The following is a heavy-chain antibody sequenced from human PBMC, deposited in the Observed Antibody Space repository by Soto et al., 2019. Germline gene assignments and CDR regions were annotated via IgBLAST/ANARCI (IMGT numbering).Heavy chain of an antibody. CDR1: RFTFSSDA. V-gene: IGHV3-30-3*01. CDR3: ARDPSSIAAAGLALYYYGMDV. Sequence: QVQLVESGGGVVQPGRSLRLSCAASRFTFSSDAMHWVLQAPGNGLERVAVISYDGSNKYYADSVKGRFTISRDNSKNTLYLDMNSRSAGDMAVYYCARDPSSIAAAGLALYYYGMDVWSQGTTVTVS. CDR2: ISYDGSNK. D-gene: IGHD6-13*01. J-gene: IGHJ6*02.